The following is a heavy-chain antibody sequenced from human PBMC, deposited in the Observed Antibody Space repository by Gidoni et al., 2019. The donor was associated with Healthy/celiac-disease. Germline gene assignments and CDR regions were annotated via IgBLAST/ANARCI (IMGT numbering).Heavy chain of an antibody. J-gene: IGHJ6*02. V-gene: IGHV3-23*01. D-gene: IGHD3-3*01. CDR3: ANTPGPSGYYTDYGMDV. CDR2: ISGSGGST. CDR1: GFTFSIYA. Sequence: EVQLLESGGGLVQPGGSLRLSCAASGFTFSIYAMSWVRQAPGKGLEWVSAISGSGGSTYYADSVKGRFTISRDNSKNTLYLQMNSLRAEDTAVYYCANTPGPSGYYTDYGMDVWGQGTTVTVSS.